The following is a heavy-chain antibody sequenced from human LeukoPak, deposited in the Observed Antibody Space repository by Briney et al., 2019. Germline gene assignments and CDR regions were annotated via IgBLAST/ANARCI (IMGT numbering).Heavy chain of an antibody. V-gene: IGHV1-69*01. Sequence: SVKVSCKASGGTFSSYAISWVRQAPGQGLEWVGGIIPIFGTANYAQKFQGRVTITADESTSTAYMELSSLRSEDTAVYYCARDSRRITIFGVDRRYNWFDPWGQGTLVTVSS. CDR1: GGTFSSYA. CDR2: IIPIFGTA. J-gene: IGHJ5*02. CDR3: ARDSRRITIFGVDRRYNWFDP. D-gene: IGHD3-3*01.